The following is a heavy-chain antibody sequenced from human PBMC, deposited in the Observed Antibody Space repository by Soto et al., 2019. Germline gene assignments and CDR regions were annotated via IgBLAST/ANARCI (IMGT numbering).Heavy chain of an antibody. D-gene: IGHD3-10*01. CDR3: ANYGSGSYRAHYGMDV. Sequence: GGSLRLSCAASGFTFSSYAMSWVRQAPGRGLEWVSAISGSGGSTYYADSVKGRFTISRDNSKNTLYLQMNSLRAEDTAVYYCANYGSGSYRAHYGMDVWGQGTTVTVSS. V-gene: IGHV3-23*01. CDR2: ISGSGGST. J-gene: IGHJ6*02. CDR1: GFTFSSYA.